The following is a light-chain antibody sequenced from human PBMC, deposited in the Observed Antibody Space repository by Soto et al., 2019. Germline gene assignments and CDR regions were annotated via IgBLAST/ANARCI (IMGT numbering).Light chain of an antibody. CDR3: QQYHNVTPIT. CDR2: GAS. V-gene: IGKV3-15*01. J-gene: IGKJ5*01. Sequence: DIVMRQSPVTSSVSPGEIATLSCRASQSVSSNLAWYQQKPGQAPRLLIYGASTRATGIPARFSGSGSGTEFTLTISNLQSEDFAVYFCQQYHNVTPITFGQGTLLEIK. CDR1: QSVSSN.